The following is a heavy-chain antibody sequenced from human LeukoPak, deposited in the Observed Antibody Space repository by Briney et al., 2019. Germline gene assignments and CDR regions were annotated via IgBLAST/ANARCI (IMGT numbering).Heavy chain of an antibody. CDR3: ARRPSAWFGELSRYYYYYMDV. V-gene: IGHV4-39*07. Sequence: SETLSLTCTVSGGSISSSSYYWGWIRQPPGKGLEWIGSIYYSGSTYYNPSLKSRVTISVDTSKNQFSLKLSSVTAADTAVYYCARRPSAWFGELSRYYYYYMDVWGKGTTVTISS. CDR1: GGSISSSSYY. CDR2: IYYSGST. J-gene: IGHJ6*03. D-gene: IGHD3-10*01.